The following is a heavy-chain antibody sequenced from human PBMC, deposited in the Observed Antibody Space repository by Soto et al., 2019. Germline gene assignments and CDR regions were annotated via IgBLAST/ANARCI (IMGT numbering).Heavy chain of an antibody. V-gene: IGHV1-46*03. CDR1: GYTFTSYY. J-gene: IGHJ4*02. D-gene: IGHD6-13*01. CDR3: ARVSRSIAAAGRYDY. CDR2: INPSGGST. Sequence: GASVKVSCKASGYTFTSYYMHWVRQAPGQGLEWMGIINPSGGSTSYAQKFQGRVTMTRDTSTSTVYMELSSLRSEDTAVYYCARVSRSIAAAGRYDYWGQGTLVTVSS.